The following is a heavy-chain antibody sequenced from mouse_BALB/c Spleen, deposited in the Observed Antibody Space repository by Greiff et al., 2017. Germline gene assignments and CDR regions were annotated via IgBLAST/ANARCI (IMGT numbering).Heavy chain of an antibody. D-gene: IGHD1-1*02. CDR2: IDPANGNT. Sequence: EVQLQQSGAELVKPGASVKLSCTASGFNIKDTYMHWVKQRPEQGLEWIGRIDPANGNTKYDPKFQGKATITADTSSNTAYLQLSSLTSEDTAVYYCARCRGGNYYAMDYWGQGTSVTVAS. V-gene: IGHV14-3*02. J-gene: IGHJ4*01. CDR1: GFNIKDTY. CDR3: ARCRGGNYYAMDY.